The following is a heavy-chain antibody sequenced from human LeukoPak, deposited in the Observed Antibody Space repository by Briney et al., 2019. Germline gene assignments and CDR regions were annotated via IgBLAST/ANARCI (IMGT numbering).Heavy chain of an antibody. CDR1: GFTFSSYS. Sequence: GGSLRLSCAASGFTFSSYSMNWVCQAPGKGLEWVSSISSSSSYIYYADSVKGRFTISRDNAKNSLYLQMNSLRAEDTAVYYCASWPGWELFRFDYWGQGTLVTVSS. V-gene: IGHV3-21*01. D-gene: IGHD1-26*01. CDR2: ISSSSSYI. J-gene: IGHJ4*02. CDR3: ASWPGWELFRFDY.